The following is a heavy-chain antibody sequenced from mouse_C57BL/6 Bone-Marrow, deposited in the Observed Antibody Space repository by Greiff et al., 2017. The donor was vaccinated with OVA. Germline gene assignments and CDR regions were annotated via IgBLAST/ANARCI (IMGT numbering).Heavy chain of an antibody. J-gene: IGHJ3*01. CDR1: GFTFSSYG. CDR2: ISSGGSYT. V-gene: IGHV5-6*02. CDR3: ARRGWFAY. Sequence: EVKLMESGGDLVKPGGSLKLSCAASGFTFSSYGMSWVRQTPDKRLEWVATISSGGSYTYYPDNVKGRFTISRDNAKNTLYLQMSSLKSEDTAVYYGARRGWFAYWGQGTLVTVSA.